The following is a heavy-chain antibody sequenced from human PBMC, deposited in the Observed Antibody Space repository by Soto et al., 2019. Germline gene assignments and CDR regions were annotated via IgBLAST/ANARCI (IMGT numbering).Heavy chain of an antibody. J-gene: IGHJ6*02. CDR1: GGSISSYY. V-gene: IGHV4-59*12. CDR2: IYYSGST. Sequence: PSETLSLTCTVSGGSISSYYWSWIRQPPGKGLEWIGYIYYSGSTNYNPSLKSRVTIPVDTSKNQFSPKLSSVTAADTAVYYCARGPHYYYYGMEVWGQGTTVTVSS. CDR3: ARGPHYYYYGMEV.